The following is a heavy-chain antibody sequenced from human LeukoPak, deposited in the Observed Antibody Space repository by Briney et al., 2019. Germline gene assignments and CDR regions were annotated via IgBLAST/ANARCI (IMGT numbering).Heavy chain of an antibody. CDR1: GFTFDDYG. Sequence: PGGSLRLSCAASGFTFDDYGMSWVRQAPGKGLEWVSYISSSSSTIYYEDSVKGRFTISRDNAKNSLYLQMNSLRAEDTAVYYCWGQYSRTKTNYFDYWGQGTLVTVSS. J-gene: IGHJ4*02. V-gene: IGHV3-48*04. D-gene: IGHD5-18*01. CDR2: ISSSSSTI. CDR3: WGQYSRTKTNYFDY.